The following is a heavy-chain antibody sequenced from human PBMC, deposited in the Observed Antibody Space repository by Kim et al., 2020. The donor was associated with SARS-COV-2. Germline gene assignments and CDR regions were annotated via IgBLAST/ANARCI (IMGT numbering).Heavy chain of an antibody. V-gene: IGHV4-59*09. CDR2: IYSSGST. J-gene: IGHJ4*02. Sequence: IYSSGSTHYTPALKSRVTISVDTSKNRFSLKLSSVTAADTAVYYCARGWDYWGQGTLVTVSS. CDR3: ARGWDY.